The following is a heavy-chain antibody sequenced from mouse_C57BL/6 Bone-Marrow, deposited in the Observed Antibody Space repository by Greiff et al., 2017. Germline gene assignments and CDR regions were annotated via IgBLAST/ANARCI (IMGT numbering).Heavy chain of an antibody. CDR2: IWSDGST. CDR1: GFSLTSYG. Sequence: VHLVESGPGLVAPSQSLSITCTVSGFSLTSYGVHWVRQPPGTGLEWLVVIWSDGSTTYNSALKSRLSISKDNSKSQVFLKMNSLQTDDTAMYYCARHNYGFYAMDYWGQGTSVTVSS. D-gene: IGHD1-1*01. V-gene: IGHV2-6-1*01. CDR3: ARHNYGFYAMDY. J-gene: IGHJ4*01.